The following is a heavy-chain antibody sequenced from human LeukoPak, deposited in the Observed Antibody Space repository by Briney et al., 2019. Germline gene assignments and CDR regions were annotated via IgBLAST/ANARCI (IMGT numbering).Heavy chain of an antibody. CDR2: IYHSGST. CDR1: GYSISSGYY. Sequence: SETLSLTCAVSGYSISSGYYWGWIRQPPGKGLGWIGSIYHSGSTYYNPSLKSRVTISVDTSKNQFSLKLSSVTAADTAVYYCARGGYCSGGSCYSDYYYGMDVWGKGTTVTVSS. D-gene: IGHD2-15*01. V-gene: IGHV4-38-2*01. CDR3: ARGGYCSGGSCYSDYYYGMDV. J-gene: IGHJ6*04.